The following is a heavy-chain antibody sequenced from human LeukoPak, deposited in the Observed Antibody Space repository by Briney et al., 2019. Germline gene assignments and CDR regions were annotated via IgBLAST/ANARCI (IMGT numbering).Heavy chain of an antibody. D-gene: IGHD3-10*01. Sequence: GSLRLSCAAAGFTFNSYGMSWVRQAPGKGLELVSAISGSGGSTYYADSVKGRFTISRDNSKNTLYLQMNSLRAEDTAVYYCAKELYYGSGSPNLFGMDVWGKGTTVTISS. CDR2: ISGSGGST. CDR1: GFTFNSYG. CDR3: AKELYYGSGSPNLFGMDV. J-gene: IGHJ6*03. V-gene: IGHV3-23*01.